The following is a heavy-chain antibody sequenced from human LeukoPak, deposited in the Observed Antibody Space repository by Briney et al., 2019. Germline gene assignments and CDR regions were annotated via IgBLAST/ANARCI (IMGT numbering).Heavy chain of an antibody. D-gene: IGHD3-9*01. CDR3: ARQAQYYDISTTYYKDYYYHYMDV. Sequence: SETLSLTCSVSGGSISTYYWSWIRQFPGKGLEWIGYIYSSGSTKYNPSLSSRVSMSVDMSKNQLSLRLSFVTAADTAVYYCARQAQYYDISTTYYKDYYYHYMDVWGKGTTVTVSS. J-gene: IGHJ6*03. CDR1: GGSISTYY. CDR2: IYSSGST. V-gene: IGHV4-4*09.